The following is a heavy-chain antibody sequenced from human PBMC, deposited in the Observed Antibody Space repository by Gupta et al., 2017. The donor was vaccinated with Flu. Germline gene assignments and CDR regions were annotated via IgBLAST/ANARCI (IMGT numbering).Heavy chain of an antibody. V-gene: IGHV1-2*02. Sequence: QVQLVQSRAEVQQPGASVKVSCKASGYTFTGYYMHWVRQAPGQGLEWMGWINPNSGGTNYAQKFQGSVTMTRDTSISTAYMELSRLRSDDTAVYYCATATYYYDSSGYYSSPWDYWGQGTLVTVSS. J-gene: IGHJ4*02. CDR3: ATATYYYDSSGYYSSPWDY. CDR1: GYTFTGYY. D-gene: IGHD3-22*01. CDR2: INPNSGGT.